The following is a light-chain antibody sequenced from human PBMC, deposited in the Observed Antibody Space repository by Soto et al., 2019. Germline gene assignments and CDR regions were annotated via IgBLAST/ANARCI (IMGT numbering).Light chain of an antibody. J-gene: IGKJ4*01. CDR3: HQSMSAPLT. CDR1: QSISNY. CDR2: AAS. V-gene: IGKV1-39*01. Sequence: DIQMTQSPSSLSASVGDRVTITCRASQSISNYLNWYQQKLGEAPNLLIYAASSLQSGVPSRFSDSGSGTDLTLTISGLQPEDSASYFCHQSMSAPLTFGGGTKVEIK.